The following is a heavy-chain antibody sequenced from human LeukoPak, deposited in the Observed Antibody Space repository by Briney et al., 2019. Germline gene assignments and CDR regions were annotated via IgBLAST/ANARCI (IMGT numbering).Heavy chain of an antibody. D-gene: IGHD3-10*01. Sequence: GGTLRLSCAASGFTFSTSGMSWVRQAPGKGLEWVSGINWNGGSTGYADSVKGRFTISRDNAKNSLYLQMNSLRAEDTALYYCARAPVLDYYGSGSLKGWFDPWGQGTLVTVSS. CDR1: GFTFSTSG. CDR2: INWNGGST. CDR3: ARAPVLDYYGSGSLKGWFDP. J-gene: IGHJ5*02. V-gene: IGHV3-20*04.